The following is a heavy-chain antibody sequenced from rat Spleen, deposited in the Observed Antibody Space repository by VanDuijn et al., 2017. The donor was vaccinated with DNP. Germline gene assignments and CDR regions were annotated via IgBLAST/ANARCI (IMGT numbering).Heavy chain of an antibody. J-gene: IGHJ2*01. D-gene: IGHD1-11*01. CDR2: ISPSGGST. Sequence: EVQLVESGGGLVQPGRSLKLSCAASGFTFSDYGMHWIRQAPTKGLEWVASISPSGGSTYYRDSVKGRFTISRDNAKSTLYLQMDSLRSEDTATYYCARHDGTEGIDFDYWGQGVMVTVSS. V-gene: IGHV5-19*01. CDR1: GFTFSDYG. CDR3: ARHDGTEGIDFDY.